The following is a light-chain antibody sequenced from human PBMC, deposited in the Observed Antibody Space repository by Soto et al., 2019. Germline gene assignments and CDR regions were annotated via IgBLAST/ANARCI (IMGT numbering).Light chain of an antibody. CDR3: QQLRMSTST. Sequence: IQLTQSPSSLSGSVGDRVTITCRASQDIAIYLAWYQQKTGEAPKLLIYAASTLYGGVPSRFSGSGSGTDFALTITSLQAEDFATYYCQQLRMSTSTFGGGTKVDIK. CDR1: QDIAIY. J-gene: IGKJ4*01. V-gene: IGKV1-9*01. CDR2: AAS.